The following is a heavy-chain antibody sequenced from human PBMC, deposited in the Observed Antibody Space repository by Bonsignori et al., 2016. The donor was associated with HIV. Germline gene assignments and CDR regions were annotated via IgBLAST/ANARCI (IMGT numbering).Heavy chain of an antibody. Sequence: VRQMPGKGLEWVAFIRYDGSNKYYADSVKGRFTISRDNSKNTLYLQMNSLRAEDTAVYYCANPVEMALWGQGTLVTVSS. J-gene: IGHJ4*02. D-gene: IGHD5-24*01. CDR2: IRYDGSNK. CDR3: ANPVEMAL. V-gene: IGHV3-30*02.